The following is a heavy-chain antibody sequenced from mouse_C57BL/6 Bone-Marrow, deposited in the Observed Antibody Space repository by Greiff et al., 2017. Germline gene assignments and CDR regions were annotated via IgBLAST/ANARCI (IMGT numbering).Heavy chain of an antibody. CDR3: TTWYHDY. CDR2: IDPENGDT. Sequence: EVKLVESGAELVRPGASVKLSCTASGFNIKDDYMHWVKQRPEQGLEWIGWIDPENGDTEYASKFQGKATITADTSSNTAYLQLSSLTSEDTAVYYCTTWYHDYWGQGTTLTVSS. J-gene: IGHJ2*01. D-gene: IGHD1-1*02. CDR1: GFNIKDDY. V-gene: IGHV14-4*01.